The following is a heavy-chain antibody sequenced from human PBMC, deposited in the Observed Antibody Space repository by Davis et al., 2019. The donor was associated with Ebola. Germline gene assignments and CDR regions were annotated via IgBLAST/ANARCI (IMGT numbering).Heavy chain of an antibody. J-gene: IGHJ4*02. CDR3: ARGPDRSGRYYVGDQ. Sequence: GESLRLSCAASGFTFSSYWMHWVRHAPGKGLVWVSRINSDGTSASYAESVKGRFTISRDNAKNTLYLQLNSLRSEDIAFYYCARGPDRSGRYYVGDQWGQGTLVTVSS. CDR2: INSDGTSA. V-gene: IGHV3-74*01. CDR1: GFTFSSYW. D-gene: IGHD1-26*01.